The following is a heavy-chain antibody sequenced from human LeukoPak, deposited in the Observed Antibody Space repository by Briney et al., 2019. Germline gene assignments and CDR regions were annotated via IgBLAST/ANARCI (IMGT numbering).Heavy chain of an antibody. D-gene: IGHD2-15*01. CDR1: GGSISSGGYS. CDR2: IYHSGST. CDR3: ARAHCSGGSCYSIRFDP. J-gene: IGHJ5*02. V-gene: IGHV4-30-2*01. Sequence: SQTLSLTCAVSGGSISSGGYSWSWIRQPPGKGLEGIGYIYHSGSTYYNPSLKSRVTISVDRSKNQFPLKLSSVTAADTAVYYCARAHCSGGSCYSIRFDPWGQGTLVTVSS.